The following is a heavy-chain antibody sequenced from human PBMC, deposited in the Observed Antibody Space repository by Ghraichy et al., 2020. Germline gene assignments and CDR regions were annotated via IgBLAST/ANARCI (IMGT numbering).Heavy chain of an antibody. CDR3: VRLGRGHYMDV. V-gene: IGHV4-59*08. CDR1: GDSMKTYY. Sequence: SETLSLTCNVPGDSMKTYYWSWIRQSPGKGLEWLGYNFYYASAKYNPSLKGRPTISIDTSKNQFSLRLSSVTAADTAVYYCVRLGRGHYMDVWGKGTTVIVS. CDR2: NFYYASA. J-gene: IGHJ6*03.